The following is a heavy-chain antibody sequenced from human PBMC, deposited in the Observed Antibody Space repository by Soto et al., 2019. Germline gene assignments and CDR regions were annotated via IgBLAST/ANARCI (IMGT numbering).Heavy chain of an antibody. D-gene: IGHD4-17*01. CDR1: GFTVSNNY. Sequence: EVQLVESGGGLVQPGGSPRLSCAASGFTVSNNYMCWVRQAPGKGLEWVSLIYSGGVTHYADSVRGRFTISRDNSRNTLYLQMNSLRADDTAVYYCAKRGTTVTTSLWYWGQGTLVTVSS. V-gene: IGHV3-66*01. J-gene: IGHJ4*02. CDR3: AKRGTTVTTSLWY. CDR2: IYSGGVT.